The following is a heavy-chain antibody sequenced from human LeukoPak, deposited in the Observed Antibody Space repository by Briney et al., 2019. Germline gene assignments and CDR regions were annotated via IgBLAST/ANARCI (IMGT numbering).Heavy chain of an antibody. Sequence: ASVKVSCKASGYTFTGHNIHWVRQAPGQGLEWMGWINPNTGGTNFAQKFQGRVTMTRDTSISTAYMELSSLRSDDTAVYYCARALGVAVAGSAGYWGQGTLATVSA. V-gene: IGHV1-2*02. CDR3: ARALGVAVAGSAGY. J-gene: IGHJ4*02. CDR1: GYTFTGHN. CDR2: INPNTGGT. D-gene: IGHD6-19*01.